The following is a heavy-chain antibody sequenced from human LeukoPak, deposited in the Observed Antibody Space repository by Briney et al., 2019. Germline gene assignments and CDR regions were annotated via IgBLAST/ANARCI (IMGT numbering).Heavy chain of an antibody. D-gene: IGHD6-19*01. Sequence: GGSLRLSCAASGFTFSSYAMSWVRQAPGKGLEWVSAISGSGDTTYYADSVKGRFSISRDNSKNTMSLQMHTLRAEDTAVYFCAKDFGSAWSRLFYWGQGTLVTVSS. CDR2: ISGSGDTT. J-gene: IGHJ4*02. V-gene: IGHV3-23*01. CDR1: GFTFSSYA. CDR3: AKDFGSAWSRLFY.